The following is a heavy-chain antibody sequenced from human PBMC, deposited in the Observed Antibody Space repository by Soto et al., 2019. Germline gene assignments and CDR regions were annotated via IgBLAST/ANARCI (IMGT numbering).Heavy chain of an antibody. D-gene: IGHD2-15*01. CDR2: IYYSGST. J-gene: IGHJ6*02. CDR1: GFTFSSYA. Sequence: VQLLESGGGLVQPGGSLRLSCAASGFTFSSYAMSWVRQAPGKGLEWIGYIYYSGSTYYNPSLKSRVTISVDTSKNQFSLKLSSVTAADTAVYYCARDRVYCSGGSCYYYGMDVWGQGTTVTVSS. CDR3: ARDRVYCSGGSCYYYGMDV. V-gene: IGHV4-31*02.